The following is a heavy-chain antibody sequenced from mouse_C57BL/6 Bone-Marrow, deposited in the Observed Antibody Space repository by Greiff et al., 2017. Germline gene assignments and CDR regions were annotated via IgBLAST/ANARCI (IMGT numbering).Heavy chain of an antibody. Sequence: VQLKQSGAELVKPGASVKLSCTASGFNINDYYMHWVKQRTEQGLEWIGRIDPEDGETKYAPKFKGKATITADTSSNTAYLQLSGLTSEATAVYYCARRDGTYYFGYWGQGTTRTVSS. CDR3: ARRDGTYYFGY. D-gene: IGHD2-3*01. J-gene: IGHJ2*01. CDR1: GFNINDYY. V-gene: IGHV14-2*01. CDR2: IDPEDGET.